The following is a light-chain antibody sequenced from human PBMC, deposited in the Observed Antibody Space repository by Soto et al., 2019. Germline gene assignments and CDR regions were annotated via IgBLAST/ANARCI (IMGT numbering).Light chain of an antibody. CDR1: QGISTW. Sequence: IQFTQSPSALSASVGDRVTITCRASQGISTWLAWYQQKAGKAPNLLIYGASNLHSGVPSRFSGSGSGTNFTLTISSLQPEDFATYYCQQANSFPITFGQGTKVDIK. J-gene: IGKJ1*01. V-gene: IGKV1-12*01. CDR3: QQANSFPIT. CDR2: GAS.